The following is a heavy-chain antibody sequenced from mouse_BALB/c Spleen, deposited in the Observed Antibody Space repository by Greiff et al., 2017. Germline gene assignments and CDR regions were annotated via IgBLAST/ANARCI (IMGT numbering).Heavy chain of an antibody. CDR2: ISSGGSYT. V-gene: IGHV5-6*01. CDR3: ARHLPTGTAIAY. J-gene: IGHJ3*01. CDR1: GFTFSSYG. Sequence: EVMLVESGGDLVKPGGSLKLSCAASGFTFSSYGMSWVRQTPDKRLEWVATISSGGSYTYYPDSVKGRFTISRDNAKNTLYLQMSSLKSEDTAMYYCARHLPTGTAIAYWGQGTLVTVSA. D-gene: IGHD4-1*02.